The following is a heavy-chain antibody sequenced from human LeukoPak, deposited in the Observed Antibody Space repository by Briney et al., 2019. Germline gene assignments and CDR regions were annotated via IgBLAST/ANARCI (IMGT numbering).Heavy chain of an antibody. J-gene: IGHJ3*02. V-gene: IGHV3-30*02. D-gene: IGHD3-10*01. CDR3: AISNRRTMVRGVTIRDNAFDI. Sequence: PGGSLRLSCAASGFTFSSYGMHWVRQAPGKGLEWVAFISYDGSNKYYADSVKGRFTISRDNSKNTLYLQMNSLRAEDTAVYYFAISNRRTMVRGVTIRDNAFDIWSQGRTLTVSS. CDR2: ISYDGSNK. CDR1: GFTFSSYG.